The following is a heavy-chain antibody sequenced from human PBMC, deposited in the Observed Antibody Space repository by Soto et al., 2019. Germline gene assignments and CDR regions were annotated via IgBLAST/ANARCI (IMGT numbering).Heavy chain of an antibody. V-gene: IGHV3-21*01. J-gene: IGHJ4*02. Sequence: EVQLVESGGGLVKPGGSLRLSCAASGFTFSSYSMNWVRQAPGKGLEWVSSISSSSSYIYYADSVKGRFTISRDNAKNSLYLQMNSLRAEDTAVYYCARGPDYYGSSGHYWGQGTLVTVSS. CDR3: ARGPDYYGSSGHY. CDR1: GFTFSSYS. D-gene: IGHD3-22*01. CDR2: ISSSSSYI.